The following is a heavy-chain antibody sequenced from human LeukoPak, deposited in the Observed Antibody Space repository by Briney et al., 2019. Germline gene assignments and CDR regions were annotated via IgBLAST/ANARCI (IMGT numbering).Heavy chain of an antibody. CDR3: ARASRRAAAGLGRYFDY. CDR2: MNPNSGNT. J-gene: IGHJ4*02. CDR1: GYTFTSYD. D-gene: IGHD6-13*01. Sequence: ASVKVSCKASGYTFTSYDINWVQQATGQGLEWMGWMNPNSGNTGYAQKFQGRVTMTRNTSISTAYMELSSLRSEDTAVYYCARASRRAAAGLGRYFDYWGQGTLVAVSS. V-gene: IGHV1-8*01.